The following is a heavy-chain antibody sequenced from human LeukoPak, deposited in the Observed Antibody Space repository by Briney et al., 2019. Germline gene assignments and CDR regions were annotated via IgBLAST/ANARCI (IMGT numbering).Heavy chain of an antibody. CDR2: INPSGGST. CDR1: GYTFTSYY. V-gene: IGHV1-46*01. Sequence: ASVTVSYKASGYTFTSYYMLWVRQAPGQGREGMGIINPSGGSTSYAQKFQGRVTMTRDTSTSTVYMELSSLRSEDTAVYYCARGGLVGSGYYFDYWGQGTLVTVSS. D-gene: IGHD3-22*01. J-gene: IGHJ4*02. CDR3: ARGGLVGSGYYFDY.